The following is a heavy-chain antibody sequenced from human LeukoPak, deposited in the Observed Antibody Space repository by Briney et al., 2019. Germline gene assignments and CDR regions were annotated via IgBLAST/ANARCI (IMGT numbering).Heavy chain of an antibody. CDR3: ATRGYSSGCFDY. CDR2: IYYSGSA. D-gene: IGHD6-19*01. J-gene: IGHJ4*02. CDR1: GGSISSYY. Sequence: PSGTLSLTCTASGGSISSYYWSWIRQPPGKGLEWVGYIYYSGSANYNPSLKGRVTISVDTSKNQFSLKLSSVTAADTAVYYCATRGYSSGCFDYWGQGTLVTVSS. V-gene: IGHV4-59*08.